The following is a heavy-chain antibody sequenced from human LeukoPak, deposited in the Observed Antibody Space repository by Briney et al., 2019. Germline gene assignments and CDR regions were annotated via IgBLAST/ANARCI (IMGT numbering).Heavy chain of an antibody. J-gene: IGHJ4*02. CDR3: GRGPSYGSGSYNIYGIDY. CDR2: ISAYNGNT. D-gene: IGHD3-10*01. CDR1: GYTFTSYG. V-gene: IGHV1-18*01. Sequence: GASVKVSCKASGYTFTSYGISWVRQAPGQGLGCMGWISAYNGNTNYAQKLQGRVTMTTDTSTSTAYMELRSLRSDDTAVYYCGRGPSYGSGSYNIYGIDYWGQGTLVTVSS.